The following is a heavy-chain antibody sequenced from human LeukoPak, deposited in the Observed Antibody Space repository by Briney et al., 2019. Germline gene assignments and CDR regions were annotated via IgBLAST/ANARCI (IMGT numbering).Heavy chain of an antibody. CDR3: AKDSFIRPPHGYFDY. CDR1: GFTFSSYG. J-gene: IGHJ4*02. Sequence: PGGSLRLSCAASGFTFSSYGMHWVRQAPGKGLEWVAFIRYDGSNKYYADSVKGRFTISRDNSKNTLYLQMNSLRAEDTAVYYCAKDSFIRPPHGYFDYWGQGTLVTVFS. CDR2: IRYDGSNK. V-gene: IGHV3-30*02.